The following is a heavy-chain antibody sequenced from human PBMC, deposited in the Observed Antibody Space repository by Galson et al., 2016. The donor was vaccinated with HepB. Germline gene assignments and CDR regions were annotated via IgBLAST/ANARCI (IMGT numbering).Heavy chain of an antibody. CDR1: GFTVSSYG. Sequence: SLRLSCAASGFTVSSYGMHWVRQAPGKGLEWVAVIWYDGNKKYYADSVKGRFNISRDNSKNTLYLQMNSLRVDDPAVYYCARGESKYYDFWSGNYYYFMDVRGKGTTVTVSS. J-gene: IGHJ6*03. V-gene: IGHV3-33*01. CDR3: ARGESKYYDFWSGNYYYFMDV. CDR2: IWYDGNKK. D-gene: IGHD3-3*01.